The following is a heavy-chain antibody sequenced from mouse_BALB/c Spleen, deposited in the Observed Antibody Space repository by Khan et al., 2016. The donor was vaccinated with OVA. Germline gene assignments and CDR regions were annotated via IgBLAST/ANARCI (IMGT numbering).Heavy chain of an antibody. CDR2: IDTFSGGI. J-gene: IGHJ3*01. Sequence: IQLVQSGPELMKPGASVKISCKASGYSFTSYYIHWIMQSHGKGLEWIGYIDTFSGGITYNQNFKGKATLTVDKSSSTAYIYFSNLTSEDSAVYYCTRHGYVACFTYWGQGTLVTVSA. V-gene: IGHV1S135*01. D-gene: IGHD2-2*01. CDR3: TRHGYVACFTY. CDR1: GYSFTSYY.